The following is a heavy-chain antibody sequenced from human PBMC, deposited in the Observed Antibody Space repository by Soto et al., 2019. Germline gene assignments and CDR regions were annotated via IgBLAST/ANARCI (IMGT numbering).Heavy chain of an antibody. D-gene: IGHD3-16*01. CDR2: ISGSVDGA. V-gene: IGHV3-23*01. Sequence: CVPLRVSCRAAGCTSIDHARSWVSKHPGKGLEWVSGISGSVDGAYYADSVKGRFTISRDNSKNTLYLQMNSLRAEDTALYYFSKKEDYNHVWGTAPLDWGHGTLVPGSS. J-gene: IGHJ4*03. CDR3: SKKEDYNHVWGTAPLD. CDR1: GCTSIDHA.